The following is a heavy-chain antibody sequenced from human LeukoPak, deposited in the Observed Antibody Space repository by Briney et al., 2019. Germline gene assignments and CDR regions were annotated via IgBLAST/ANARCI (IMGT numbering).Heavy chain of an antibody. J-gene: IGHJ3*02. D-gene: IGHD3-9*01. CDR1: GFTFSTYA. CDR2: ISGGGGST. Sequence: GGSLRLSCAASGFTFSTYAMSWVRQAPGKGLEWVSPISGGGGSTYYADSVKGRFTISRDNSKNTLYLQMNSLRAEDTAVYYCAKDFKYPDYDIDAFDIWGQGTMVTVSS. V-gene: IGHV3-23*01. CDR3: AKDFKYPDYDIDAFDI.